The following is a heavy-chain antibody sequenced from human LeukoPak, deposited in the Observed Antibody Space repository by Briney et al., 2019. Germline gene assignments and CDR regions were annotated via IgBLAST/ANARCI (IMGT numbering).Heavy chain of an antibody. Sequence: GGSLRLSCAASGFTVSSNYMSWVRQAPGKGLEWVSIIYNADTTYYADSVKGRFTISRDNSKNTLYLQMNSLRAEDTAVYYCAKDRAYISSWYGCSTPWGQGTLVTVSS. V-gene: IGHV3-53*01. D-gene: IGHD6-13*01. J-gene: IGHJ5*02. CDR2: IYNADTT. CDR3: AKDRAYISSWYGCSTP. CDR1: GFTVSSNY.